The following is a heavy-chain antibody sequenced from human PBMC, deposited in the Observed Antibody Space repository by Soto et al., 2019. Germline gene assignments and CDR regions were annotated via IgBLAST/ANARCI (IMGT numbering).Heavy chain of an antibody. D-gene: IGHD6-6*01. CDR3: ARHVYSSSSYDY. Sequence: QLQLQESGPGLVKPSETLSLTCTVSGGSISSSSYYWGWIRQPPGKGLEWIGSIYYSGSTYYNPSLKSRVTISVDTSKNQFSLKLSSVTDADPAVYYCARHVYSSSSYDYWGQGTLVTVSS. CDR2: IYYSGST. CDR1: GGSISSSSYY. J-gene: IGHJ4*02. V-gene: IGHV4-39*01.